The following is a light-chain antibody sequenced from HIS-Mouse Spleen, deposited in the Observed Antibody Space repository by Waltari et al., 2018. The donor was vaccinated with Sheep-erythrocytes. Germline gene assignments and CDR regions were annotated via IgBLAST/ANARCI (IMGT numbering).Light chain of an antibody. CDR1: QGLLHINGYNY. Sequence: DIVMTQSPLSLAVTPGEPASIYSSSSQGLLHINGYNYLDWYLQKPGQSPQLLIYLGSNRASGVPARFSGSGSGTDFTLKISRVEAEDVGVYYCMQALQTPRTFGQGTKLEIK. CDR2: LGS. V-gene: IGKV2-28*01. CDR3: MQALQTPRT. J-gene: IGKJ2*01.